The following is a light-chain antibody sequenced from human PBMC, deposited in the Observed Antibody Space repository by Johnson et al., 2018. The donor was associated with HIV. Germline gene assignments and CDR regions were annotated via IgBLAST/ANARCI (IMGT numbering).Light chain of an antibody. Sequence: VLTQPPSVSAAPGQKVTISCSGSSSNIGNNYVSWYQQLPGTAPKLLIYENNKRPSGIPDRFSGSKSGTSATLGITGLQTGDEADYYCGTWDSSLSALYVFGTVTKFPVL. CDR2: ENN. V-gene: IGLV1-51*02. CDR3: GTWDSSLSALYV. CDR1: SSNIGNNY. J-gene: IGLJ1*01.